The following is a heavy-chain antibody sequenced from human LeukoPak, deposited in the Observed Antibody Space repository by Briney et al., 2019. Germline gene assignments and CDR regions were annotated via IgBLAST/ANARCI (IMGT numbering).Heavy chain of an antibody. CDR2: ISGSGGST. D-gene: IGHD3-16*01. V-gene: IGHV3-23*01. CDR3: AKDLAPWGAGGVILN. CDR1: GFTFSSYA. Sequence: GGSLRLSCAASGFTFSSYAMSWVRQAPGKGLEWVSAISGSGGSTYYADSVKGRFTISRDNSKNTLYLQMNSLRAEDTAVYYCAKDLAPWGAGGVILNWGQGTLVTVSS. J-gene: IGHJ4*02.